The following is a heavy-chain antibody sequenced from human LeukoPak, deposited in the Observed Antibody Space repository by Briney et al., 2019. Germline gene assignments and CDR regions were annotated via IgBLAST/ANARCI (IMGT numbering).Heavy chain of an antibody. Sequence: GASVKVSCKASGYTFTSYGISWVRQAPGQGLEWMGWISAYNGNTNYAQKLQGRVTMTTDTSTSTAYMELRSLRSDGTAVYYCARDPRGITIFGVVIIPFDYWGQGTLVTVSS. CDR3: ARDPRGITIFGVVIIPFDY. CDR2: ISAYNGNT. V-gene: IGHV1-18*01. J-gene: IGHJ4*02. D-gene: IGHD3-3*01. CDR1: GYTFTSYG.